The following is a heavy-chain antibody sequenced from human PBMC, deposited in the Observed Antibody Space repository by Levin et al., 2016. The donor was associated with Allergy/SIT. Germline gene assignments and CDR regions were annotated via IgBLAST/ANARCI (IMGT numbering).Heavy chain of an antibody. V-gene: IGHV1-58*02. J-gene: IGHJ4*02. CDR3: ARGMVRGVIRYFDY. Sequence: SVKVSCKASGFTFTSSAMQWVRQARGQRLEWIGWIVVGSGNTNYAQKFQGRVTITADESTSTAYMELSSLRSEDTAVYYCARGMVRGVIRYFDYWGQGTLVTVSS. CDR1: GFTFTSSA. CDR2: IVVGSGNT. D-gene: IGHD3-10*01.